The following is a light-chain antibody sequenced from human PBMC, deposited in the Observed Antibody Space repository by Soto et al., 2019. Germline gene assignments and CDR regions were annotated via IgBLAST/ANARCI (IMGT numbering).Light chain of an antibody. Sequence: DIQMTQSPSSLSASVGDRVTSTCRASQAIYNYLAWYQQKPGKVPTLLISAASTLQSGVPSRVSGSGSGTDFTLTISILQPEDVATYYCQNFRAVPTFGGGTKVEI. CDR1: QAIYNY. CDR3: QNFRAVPT. CDR2: AAS. J-gene: IGKJ4*01. V-gene: IGKV1-27*01.